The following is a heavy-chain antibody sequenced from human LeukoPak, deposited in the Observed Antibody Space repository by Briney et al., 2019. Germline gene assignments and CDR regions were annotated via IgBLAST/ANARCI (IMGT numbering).Heavy chain of an antibody. V-gene: IGHV4-39*01. D-gene: IGHD3-16*01. CDR2: ICYSGST. CDR3: ATLSGPRPFVH. CDR1: GGSISSSSYY. J-gene: IGHJ4*02. Sequence: SETLSLTCTVSGGSISSSSYYWGWIRQPPGKGLEWIGSICYSGSTYYNPSLKSRVTISVDTSKNQFSLKLSSVTAADTAVYYCATLSGPRPFVHWGQGTLVTVSS.